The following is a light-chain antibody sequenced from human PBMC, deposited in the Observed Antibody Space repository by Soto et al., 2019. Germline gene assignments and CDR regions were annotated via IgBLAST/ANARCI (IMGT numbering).Light chain of an antibody. CDR3: QQYNNWPLT. CDR1: QSVSSN. V-gene: IGKV3-15*01. Sequence: EIVMTQSPATLSVSPGERATLSCRASQSVSSNLAWYQQKPGQAPRLLIYGASTRATGIPARFSGSGSGTEFPPAISRLQSEDFAVYYCQQYNNWPLTFGGGTKVEIK. J-gene: IGKJ4*01. CDR2: GAS.